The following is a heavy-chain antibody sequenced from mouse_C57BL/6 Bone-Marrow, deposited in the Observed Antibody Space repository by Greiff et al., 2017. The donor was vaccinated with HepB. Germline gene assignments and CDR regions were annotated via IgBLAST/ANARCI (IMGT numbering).Heavy chain of an antibody. Sequence: QVTLKVCGPGILQPSQTLSLSCSFSGFSLSTFGMGVGWIRQPSGKGLEWLEHIWWDDDKYYNPALKSRLTISKDTSKNQVFLKISNVDTADTATYYCARTAPYSNYFDYWGQGTTLTVSS. CDR2: IWWDDDK. D-gene: IGHD2-5*01. V-gene: IGHV8-8*01. CDR3: ARTAPYSNYFDY. J-gene: IGHJ2*01. CDR1: GFSLSTFGMG.